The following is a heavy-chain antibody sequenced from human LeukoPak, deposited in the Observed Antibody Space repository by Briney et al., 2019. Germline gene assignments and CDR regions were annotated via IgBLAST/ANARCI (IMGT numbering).Heavy chain of an antibody. CDR1: GFTFSSYA. V-gene: IGHV3-23*01. D-gene: IGHD6-19*01. Sequence: GGSLRLSCAASGFTFSSYAMSWVRQAPGKGLEWVSAISGSGGSTYYADSVKGRFTISRDNSKNTLYLQMNSLRAEDTAVYYCAREGIAVAGSSNWFDPWGQGTLVTVSS. J-gene: IGHJ5*02. CDR3: AREGIAVAGSSNWFDP. CDR2: ISGSGGST.